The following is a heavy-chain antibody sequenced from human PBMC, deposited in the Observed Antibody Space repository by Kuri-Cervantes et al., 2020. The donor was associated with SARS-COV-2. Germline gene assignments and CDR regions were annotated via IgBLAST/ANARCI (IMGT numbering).Heavy chain of an antibody. J-gene: IGHJ5*02. D-gene: IGHD2-2*02. V-gene: IGHV3-11*05. CDR1: GFTFSAYY. CDR2: ISSIRSYT. CDR3: AKDLTFVVSDPAVIRATKALPIT. Sequence: GGSLRPSCAASGFTFSAYYMSWIRQAPGKGLEWVSYISSIRSYTNYADSVKGRFTISRDNAKTSLYLQINSLRTEDTAVYYCAKDLTFVVSDPAVIRATKALPITWGQGTLVTVSS.